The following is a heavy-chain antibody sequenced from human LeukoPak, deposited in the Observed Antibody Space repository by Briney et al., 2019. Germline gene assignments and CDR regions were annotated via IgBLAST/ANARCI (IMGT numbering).Heavy chain of an antibody. Sequence: GGSLRLSCAASGFTFTSYAMNWVRQAPGKGLEWVSVIYSSGSTYYADSVKGRFTISRDNSKNTLYLQMNSLRAEDTAVYYCARDITVAGTDFDYWGQGTLVTVSS. V-gene: IGHV3-53*01. J-gene: IGHJ4*02. CDR1: GFTFTSYA. D-gene: IGHD6-19*01. CDR3: ARDITVAGTDFDY. CDR2: IYSSGST.